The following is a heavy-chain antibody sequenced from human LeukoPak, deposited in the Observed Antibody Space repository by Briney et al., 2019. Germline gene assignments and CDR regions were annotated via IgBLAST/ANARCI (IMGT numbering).Heavy chain of an antibody. V-gene: IGHV3-30*09. Sequence: GGSLRLSCAASGFTFSSYAMHWVRQAPGKGLEWVAVISYDGSNKYYADSVKGRFAISRDNSKNTLYLQMNSLRAEDSAVYYCARDLEQWRTGVFGYWGQGTLVTVSS. CDR1: GFTFSSYA. CDR2: ISYDGSNK. D-gene: IGHD6-19*01. CDR3: ARDLEQWRTGVFGY. J-gene: IGHJ4*02.